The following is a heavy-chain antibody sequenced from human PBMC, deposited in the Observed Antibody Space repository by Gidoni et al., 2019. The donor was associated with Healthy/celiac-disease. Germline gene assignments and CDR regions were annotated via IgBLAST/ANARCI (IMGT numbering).Heavy chain of an antibody. CDR3: AKDIFRGVGAETGRYDY. CDR1: GFTFYDYT. D-gene: IGHD1-26*01. CDR2: ISWDGGST. J-gene: IGHJ4*02. V-gene: IGHV3-43*01. Sequence: DVQLVESGGVVVQPGGSLRLPCAASGFTFYDYTMHWVRQAPGKGLEWVSLISWDGGSTYYADSVKGRFTISRDNSKNSLYLQMNSLRTEDTALYYCAKDIFRGVGAETGRYDYWGQGTLVTVSS.